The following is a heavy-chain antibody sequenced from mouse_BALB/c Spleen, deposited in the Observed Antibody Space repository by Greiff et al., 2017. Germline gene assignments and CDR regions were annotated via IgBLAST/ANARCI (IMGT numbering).Heavy chain of an antibody. J-gene: IGHJ4*01. Sequence: LQHPGSELVRPGASVKLSCKASGYTFTSYWMHWVKQRHGQGLEWIGNIYPGSGSTNYDEKFKSKGTLTVDTSSSTAYMHLSSLTSEDSAVYYCTRDSPVYAMDYWGQGTSVTVSA. CDR1: GYTFTSYW. V-gene: IGHV1S22*01. CDR2: IYPGSGST. CDR3: TRDSPVYAMDY.